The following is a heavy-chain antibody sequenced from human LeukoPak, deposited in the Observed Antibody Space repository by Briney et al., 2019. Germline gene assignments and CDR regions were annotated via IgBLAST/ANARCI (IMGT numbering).Heavy chain of an antibody. CDR2: IYYSGST. J-gene: IGHJ4*01. CDR3: ASHYYDSTGYPNYFHY. V-gene: IGHV4-30-4*08. CDR1: GGSISSGDYY. Sequence: PSETLSLTCTVSGGSISSGDYYWSWIRQPPGKGLEWIGYIYYSGSTYYNPSLKSRVTISVDTSKNQFSLKLSSVTAADTAVYYCASHYYDSTGYPNYFHYWGHGTLVTVSS. D-gene: IGHD3-22*01.